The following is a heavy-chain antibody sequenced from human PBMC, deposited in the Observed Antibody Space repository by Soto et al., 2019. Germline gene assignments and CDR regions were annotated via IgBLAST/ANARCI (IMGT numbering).Heavy chain of an antibody. D-gene: IGHD3-3*01. CDR3: AKDPSYYDFWSGPNWFDP. V-gene: IGHV3-23*01. CDR1: GCNFISYA. J-gene: IGHJ5*02. CDR2: ISGSGGST. Sequence: PGGSKRLSCAAAGCNFISYARSWVNQTTGKGLEWVSAISGSGGSTYYADSVKGRFTISRDNSKNTLYLQMNSLRAEDTAVYYCAKDPSYYDFWSGPNWFDPWGQGTLVTVSS.